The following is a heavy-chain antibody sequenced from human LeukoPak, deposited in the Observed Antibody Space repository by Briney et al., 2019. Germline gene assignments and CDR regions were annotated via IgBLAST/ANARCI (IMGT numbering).Heavy chain of an antibody. V-gene: IGHV4-59*01. Sequence: SETLSLTCTVSGGSISSYYWSWIRQPPGQGLEWIGYIYYSGSTNYNPSLKSRVTISVDTSKNQFSLKLSSVTAADTAVYYWAXXXXYSYGYYFDYWGQGTLVTVSS. CDR3: AXXXXYSYGYYFDY. CDR2: IYYSGST. CDR1: GGSISSYY. J-gene: IGHJ4*02. D-gene: IGHD5-18*01.